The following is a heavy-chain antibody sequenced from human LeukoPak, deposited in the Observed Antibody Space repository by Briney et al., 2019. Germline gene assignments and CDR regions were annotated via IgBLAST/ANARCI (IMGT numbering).Heavy chain of an antibody. CDR2: INPNSGDT. V-gene: IGHV1-2*02. CDR3: ARVRYRLAETYIDY. J-gene: IGHJ4*02. Sequence: GASVKVSCKTSGYTFSDYYIHWIRQAPGQGLEWVGWINPNSGDTDYAQKFQGRVTVTRDTSISTAYMELGRLRSDDTAVYYCARVRYRLAETYIDYWGQGTLVTVSS. D-gene: IGHD3-16*01. CDR1: GYTFSDYY.